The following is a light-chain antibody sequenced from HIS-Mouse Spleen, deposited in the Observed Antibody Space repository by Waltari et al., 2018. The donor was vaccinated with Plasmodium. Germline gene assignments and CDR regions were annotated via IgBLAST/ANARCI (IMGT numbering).Light chain of an antibody. Sequence: SYELTQPPRVPVSPGQTARITRSGDAWPQQSVSWYQQKPGQAPVLVRYKDCERPSGIPDLFCCVCSGTTVTLTIIGVQAEDCADYYCQSADSSVTYVFGTGTKVTVL. CDR1: AWPQQS. J-gene: IGLJ1*01. V-gene: IGLV3-25*03. CDR3: QSADSSVTYV. CDR2: KDC.